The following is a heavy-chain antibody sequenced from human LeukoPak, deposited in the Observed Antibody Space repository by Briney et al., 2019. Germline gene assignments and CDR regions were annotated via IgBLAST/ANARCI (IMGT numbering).Heavy chain of an antibody. D-gene: IGHD6-13*01. CDR2: IRYDGSNK. CDR3: AKEDSSSWLGHRSYFDY. Sequence: GGSLRLSCAASGFTFSSYGMHWVRQAPGKGLEGVAFIRYDGSNKYYADSVKGRFTISRDNSKNTLYLQMNSLRAEDTAVYYCAKEDSSSWLGHRSYFDYWGQGTLVTVSS. J-gene: IGHJ4*02. V-gene: IGHV3-30*02. CDR1: GFTFSSYG.